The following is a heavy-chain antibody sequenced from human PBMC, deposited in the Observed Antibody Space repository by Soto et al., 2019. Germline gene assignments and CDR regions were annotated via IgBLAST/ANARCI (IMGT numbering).Heavy chain of an antibody. J-gene: IGHJ4*02. CDR2: ISPMFGAA. CDR1: GGTFNTYA. V-gene: IGHV1-69*19. CDR3: AREVQVHTPAFVY. Sequence: QVQLVQSGAEIKKPGSSVKVSCQSSGGTFNTYAMNWVRQAPGQGPEWMGDISPMFGAANYAPKCEGRVTITADESTGTSYMQLSSLTSEDTALYFCAREVQVHTPAFVYWGQGPLVTVSS. D-gene: IGHD3-10*01.